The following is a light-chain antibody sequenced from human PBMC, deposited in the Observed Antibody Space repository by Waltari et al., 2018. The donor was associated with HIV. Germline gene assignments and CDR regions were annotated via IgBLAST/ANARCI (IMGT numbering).Light chain of an antibody. V-gene: IGKV1-5*03. CDR2: KAS. CDR3: QQYNSHSQA. CDR1: QTINNW. J-gene: IGKJ1*01. Sequence: QMTQSPPTLSASVGDRVTITCRASQTINNWLAWYQQKPGKAPQLLISKASTLQSGVPSRFSDSGSGTDFTLTISSLQPDDFATYYCQQYNSHSQAFGQGTRVEIQ.